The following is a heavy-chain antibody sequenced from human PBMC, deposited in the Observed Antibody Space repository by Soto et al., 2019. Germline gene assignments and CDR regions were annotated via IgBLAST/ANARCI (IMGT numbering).Heavy chain of an antibody. V-gene: IGHV3-30*18. Sequence: GGSLRLSCAASGFTFSSYGMHWVRQAPGKGLEWVAVISYDGSNKYYADSVKGRFTISRDNSKNTLYLQMNSLRAEDTAVYYCAKEDSSYYYYYYMDVWGKGTTVTVSS. CDR3: AKEDSSYYYYYYMDV. CDR1: GFTFSSYG. D-gene: IGHD6-6*01. J-gene: IGHJ6*03. CDR2: ISYDGSNK.